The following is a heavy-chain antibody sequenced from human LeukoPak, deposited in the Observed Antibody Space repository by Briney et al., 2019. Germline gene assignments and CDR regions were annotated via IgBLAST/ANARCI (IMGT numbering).Heavy chain of an antibody. D-gene: IGHD6-6*01. CDR2: ISGSGGST. Sequence: PGGSLRLSCAASGFTFSSYAMSWVRQAPGKGLEWVSAISGSGGSTYYADSVKGRFTISRDNSKNTLYLQMNSLRAEDTAVYYCAKDLAARPGTVGYYFDYWGQGTLVTVSS. J-gene: IGHJ4*02. CDR3: AKDLAARPGTVGYYFDY. CDR1: GFTFSSYA. V-gene: IGHV3-23*01.